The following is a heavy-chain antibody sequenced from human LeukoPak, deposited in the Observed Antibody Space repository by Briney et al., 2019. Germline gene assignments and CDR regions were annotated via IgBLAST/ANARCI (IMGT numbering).Heavy chain of an antibody. D-gene: IGHD1-26*01. Sequence: SQTLSLTCTVSGGSISSGSYYWGWIRQPPGKGLEWIGSIYHSGSTNYNPSLKSRVTISVDTSKNQFSLKLSSVTAADTAVYYCARVRYSGSYGLLFYYYYMDVWGKGTTVTVSS. CDR2: IYHSGST. V-gene: IGHV4-39*07. CDR3: ARVRYSGSYGLLFYYYYMDV. CDR1: GGSISSGSYY. J-gene: IGHJ6*03.